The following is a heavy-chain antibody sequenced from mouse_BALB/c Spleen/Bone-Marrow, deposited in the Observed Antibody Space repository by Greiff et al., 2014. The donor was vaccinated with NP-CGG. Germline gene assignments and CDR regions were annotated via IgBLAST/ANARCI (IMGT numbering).Heavy chain of an antibody. V-gene: IGHV1-54*01. D-gene: IGHD3-3*01. CDR2: INPGSGGT. CDR3: ARRDGSYFDY. CDR1: GYAFTNYL. J-gene: IGHJ2*01. Sequence: QVQLKQSGAELVRPGTSVKVSCKASGYAFTNYLMEWVKQRPGQGLEWIGMINPGSGGTNYNEKFKGKATLTADKSSSTAYMQLSSLTSDDSAVYFCARRDGSYFDYWGQGTTLTVSS.